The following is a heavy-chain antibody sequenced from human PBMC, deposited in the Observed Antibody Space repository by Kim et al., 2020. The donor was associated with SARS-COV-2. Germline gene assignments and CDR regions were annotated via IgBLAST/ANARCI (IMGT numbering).Heavy chain of an antibody. Sequence: SETLSLTCAVYGGSFSGYYWSWIRQPPGKGLEWIGEINHSGSTNYNPSLKSRVTISVDTSKNQFSLKLSSVTAADTAVYYCARRGGAIAAPPWGYWGQGTLVTVSS. D-gene: IGHD6-6*01. CDR2: INHSGST. CDR3: ARRGGAIAAPPWGY. V-gene: IGHV4-34*01. J-gene: IGHJ4*02. CDR1: GGSFSGYY.